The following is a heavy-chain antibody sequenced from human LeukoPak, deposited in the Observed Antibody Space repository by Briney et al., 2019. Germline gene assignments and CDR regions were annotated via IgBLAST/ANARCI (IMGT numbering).Heavy chain of an antibody. CDR3: ARASGAQLLDHFDY. CDR1: GGSISSGDYY. V-gene: IGHV4-30-4*01. J-gene: IGHJ4*02. D-gene: IGHD1-26*01. CDR2: IYYSGST. Sequence: PSQTLSLTCTVSGGSISSGDYYWSWIRQPPGKGLEWIGYIYYSGSTYYKPSLKSRVTISVDTSKNQFSLKLSSVTAADTAVYYCARASGAQLLDHFDYWGQGTLVTVSS.